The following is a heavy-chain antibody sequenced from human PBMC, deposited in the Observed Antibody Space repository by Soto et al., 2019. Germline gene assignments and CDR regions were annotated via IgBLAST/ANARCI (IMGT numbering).Heavy chain of an antibody. CDR2: ISYDGSNK. CDR3: AKSETPGYYYYYGMDV. V-gene: IGHV3-30*18. CDR1: GFTFSSYG. D-gene: IGHD3-10*01. J-gene: IGHJ6*02. Sequence: QVQLVESGGGVVQPGRSLRLSCAASGFTFSSYGMHWVRQAPGKGLEWVAVISYDGSNKYYADSVKGRFTMSRDNTKNTLYKQMNSLRAEDTAGYYCAKSETPGYYYYYGMDVWGQGTAVTVSS.